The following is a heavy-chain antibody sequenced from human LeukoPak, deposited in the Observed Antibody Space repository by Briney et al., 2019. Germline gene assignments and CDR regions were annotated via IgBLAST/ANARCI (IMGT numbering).Heavy chain of an antibody. CDR2: IYYSGNT. Sequence: SETLSLTCTVSGGFISSSTYSWGWIRQPPGKGLEWTGSIYYSGNTYFNPSLKSRVTISVDTSKNQFSLKLSSVTAADTAVYYCARVDSDYYGSGSYSNAFDIWGQGTMVTVSS. CDR1: GGFISSSTYS. J-gene: IGHJ3*02. D-gene: IGHD3-10*01. CDR3: ARVDSDYYGSGSYSNAFDI. V-gene: IGHV4-39*07.